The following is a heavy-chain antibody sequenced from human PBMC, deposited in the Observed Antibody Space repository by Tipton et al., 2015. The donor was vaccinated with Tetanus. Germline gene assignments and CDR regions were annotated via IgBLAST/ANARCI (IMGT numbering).Heavy chain of an antibody. CDR3: ATGRRTVGFDY. Sequence: SLRLSCAASGFTLRTYSMNWVRQAPGKGLEWISYISTTSNTIYYADSVKGRFTISRDNGKNLLYLQMSRLRREDTAVYYCATGRRTVGFDYWGQGALVTVSS. CDR2: ISTTSNTI. J-gene: IGHJ4*02. CDR1: GFTLRTYS. D-gene: IGHD4-23*01. V-gene: IGHV3-48*01.